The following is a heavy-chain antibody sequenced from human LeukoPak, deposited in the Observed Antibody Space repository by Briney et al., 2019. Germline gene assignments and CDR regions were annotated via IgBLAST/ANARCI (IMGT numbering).Heavy chain of an antibody. D-gene: IGHD3-22*01. CDR3: ASQYYYDSSGYYYYYGMDV. J-gene: IGHJ6*02. CDR1: GGTFSSYA. Sequence: WASVKVSCKASGGTFSSYAISWVRQAPGQGLEWMGGIIPIFGTANYAQKFQGRVTITADESTSTAYMELSSLRSEDTAVYYCASQYYYDSSGYYYYYGMDVWGQGTTVTVSS. CDR2: IIPIFGTA. V-gene: IGHV1-69*13.